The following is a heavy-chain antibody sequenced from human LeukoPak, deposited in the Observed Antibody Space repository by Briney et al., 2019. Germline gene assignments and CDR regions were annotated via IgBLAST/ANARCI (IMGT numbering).Heavy chain of an antibody. CDR2: IYSGGST. Sequence: PSETLSLTCTVSGGPINYNYWSWIRQPPGKRLEYIGYIYSGGSTNYNPSLKGRVTISLDTSKDQFSLKLTSVTAADTAVYYCARDTRFSDTSGYYYSRFYMDVWGKGTTVTVSS. D-gene: IGHD3-22*01. V-gene: IGHV4-59*01. CDR1: GGPINYNY. CDR3: ARDTRFSDTSGYYYSRFYMDV. J-gene: IGHJ6*03.